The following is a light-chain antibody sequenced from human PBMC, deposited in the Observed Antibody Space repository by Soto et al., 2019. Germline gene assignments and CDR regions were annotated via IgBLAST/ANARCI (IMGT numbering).Light chain of an antibody. J-gene: IGLJ3*02. CDR1: SGHNNYA. Sequence: QSVLTQSPSASASLGASVKLTCTLSSGHNNYALAWHQQQPEKGPRYLMKLNSAGSHSKGDGIPDRFSGSSSGAERDLTISNLQSDDEADYYCQTWGTGIQVFGGGTKLTVL. CDR3: QTWGTGIQV. V-gene: IGLV4-69*01. CDR2: LNSAGSH.